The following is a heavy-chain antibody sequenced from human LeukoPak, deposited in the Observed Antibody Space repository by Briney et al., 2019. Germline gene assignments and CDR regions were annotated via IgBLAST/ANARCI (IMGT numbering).Heavy chain of an antibody. J-gene: IGHJ4*02. Sequence: GASVKVSCKASGYTFTSYDINWVRQATGQGLEWMGWMNPNSGNTGYAQKFQGRVTMTRNTSISTAYMELSSLRSEDTAVYYCAARRYDFWSGYFYDWGQGTLVTVSP. CDR3: AARRYDFWSGYFYD. CDR1: GYTFTSYD. V-gene: IGHV1-8*01. CDR2: MNPNSGNT. D-gene: IGHD3-3*01.